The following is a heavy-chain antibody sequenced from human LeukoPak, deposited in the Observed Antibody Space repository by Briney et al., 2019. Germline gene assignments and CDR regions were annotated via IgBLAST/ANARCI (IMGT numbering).Heavy chain of an antibody. CDR1: GYTSTSYY. J-gene: IGHJ4*02. D-gene: IGHD2-21*02. Sequence: ASVKVSCKASGYTSTSYYMHWVRQAPGQGLEWMGIINPSGGSTSYAQKFQGRVTMTRDTSTSTVYMELSSLRSEDTAVYYCARASRHEDCGGDCYSTAYWGQGTLVTVSS. V-gene: IGHV1-46*01. CDR2: INPSGGST. CDR3: ARASRHEDCGGDCYSTAY.